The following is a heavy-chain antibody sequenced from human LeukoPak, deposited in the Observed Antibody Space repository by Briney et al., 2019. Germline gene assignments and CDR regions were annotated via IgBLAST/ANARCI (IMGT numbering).Heavy chain of an antibody. D-gene: IGHD6-13*01. J-gene: IGHJ4*02. CDR2: ISSSSSTT. CDR3: ARVHLELGAAGRDY. Sequence: QSGGSLRLSCAASGFTFSSYSMNWVRQAPGKGLEWVSYISSSSSTTYYADSVKGRFTISRDNAKNSLYLQMNSLRAEDTAVYYCARVHLELGAAGRDYWGQGTLVTVSS. CDR1: GFTFSSYS. V-gene: IGHV3-48*01.